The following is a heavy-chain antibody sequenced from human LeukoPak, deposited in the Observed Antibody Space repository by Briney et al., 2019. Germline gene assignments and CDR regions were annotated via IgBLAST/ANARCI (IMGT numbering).Heavy chain of an antibody. CDR2: INHSGST. D-gene: IGHD2-15*01. J-gene: IGHJ6*02. V-gene: IGHV4-34*01. CDR1: GGSFSGYY. CDR3: ARFRRGQTSRVSSLVVVAAKYYYGMDV. Sequence: SETLSLTCAVYGGSFSGYYWSWIRQPPGKGLEWIGEINHSGSTNYNPSLKSRVTISVDTSKNQFSLKLSSVTAADTAVYYCARFRRGQTSRVSSLVVVAAKYYYGMDVWGQGTTVTVSS.